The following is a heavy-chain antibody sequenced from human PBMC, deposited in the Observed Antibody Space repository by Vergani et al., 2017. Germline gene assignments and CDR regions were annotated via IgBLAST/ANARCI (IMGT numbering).Heavy chain of an antibody. V-gene: IGHV3-23*01. CDR1: GFTFSSYA. Sequence: EVQLLESGGGLVQPGGSLRLSCAASGFTFSSYAMSWVRQAPGKGLEWVSAISGSGGSTYYADSVKGRFTISRDNSKNTLYLQMNSLRAEDTAVYYCAKDWRGYSSSWYYFDYWGQGTLVTVSS. CDR3: AKDWRGYSSSWYYFDY. D-gene: IGHD6-13*01. CDR2: ISGSGGST. J-gene: IGHJ4*02.